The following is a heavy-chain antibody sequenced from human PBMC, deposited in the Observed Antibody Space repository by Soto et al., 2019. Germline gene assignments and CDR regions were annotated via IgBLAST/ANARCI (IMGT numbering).Heavy chain of an antibody. CDR2: IYYSGST. J-gene: IGHJ5*02. V-gene: IGHV4-39*01. CDR3: ARTTVTTRGSSLWFDP. Sequence: QLQLQESGPGLVKPSETLSLTCTVSGGSISSSSYYWGWIRQPPVKGLEWIGSIYYSGSTYYNPSLKSRVTISVDTSKNQFSLKLSSVTAADTAVYYCARTTVTTRGSSLWFDPWGQGTLVTVSS. D-gene: IGHD4-17*01. CDR1: GGSISSSSYY.